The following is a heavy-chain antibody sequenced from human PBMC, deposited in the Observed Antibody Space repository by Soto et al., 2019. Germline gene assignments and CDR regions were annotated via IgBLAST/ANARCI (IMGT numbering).Heavy chain of an antibody. CDR3: ATVLVVGATDWFDP. Sequence: GASVKVSCKVSGYTLTELSMHWVRQAPGKGLEWMGGFDPEDGETIYAQKFQGRVTMTEDTSTDTAYMELSSLRSEDTAVYYCATVLVVGATDWFDPWGQGTLVTVSS. J-gene: IGHJ5*02. CDR2: FDPEDGET. D-gene: IGHD1-26*01. V-gene: IGHV1-24*01. CDR1: GYTLTELS.